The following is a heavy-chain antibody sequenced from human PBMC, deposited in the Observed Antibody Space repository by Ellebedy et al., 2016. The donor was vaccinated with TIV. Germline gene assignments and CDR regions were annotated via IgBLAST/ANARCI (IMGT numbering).Heavy chain of an antibody. J-gene: IGHJ5*02. V-gene: IGHV3-7*01. CDR1: GFPFSAYA. Sequence: GGSLRLSXTATGFPFSAYAMSWVRQAPGKGLEWVANIKQDGSNTYYVDSVKGRFTISRDNAKNSLYLQMNSLRAEDTAVYYCARPWIQLWFDSFDPWGQGTLVTVSS. D-gene: IGHD5-18*01. CDR2: IKQDGSNT. CDR3: ARPWIQLWFDSFDP.